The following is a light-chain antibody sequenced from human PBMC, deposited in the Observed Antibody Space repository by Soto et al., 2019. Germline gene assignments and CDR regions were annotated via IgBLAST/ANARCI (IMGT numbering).Light chain of an antibody. V-gene: IGLV1-44*01. J-gene: IGLJ1*01. Sequence: QYVLTQPPSASGTPVQRVTISFSGSSSKLGSHTVNWYQQLSVTATKLLIFANHQRPSGVADRFSGSNPGTSASLAISGLQSEDEADYYCETCDDSLNGFYVFAAGTKLTVL. CDR3: ETCDDSLNGFYV. CDR1: SSKLGSHT. CDR2: ANH.